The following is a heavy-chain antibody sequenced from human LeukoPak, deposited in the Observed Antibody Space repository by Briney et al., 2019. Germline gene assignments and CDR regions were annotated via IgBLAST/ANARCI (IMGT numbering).Heavy chain of an antibody. D-gene: IGHD7-27*01. J-gene: IGHJ4*02. CDR3: AKDGGLWVSAHWGDS. Sequence: PGGPLRLSCTDSGFTFGDYAMSWFRQAPGKGLEWVSTITTSDGNTYYADSVKGRFTVSRDNSKNTLFLQMNSLRAEDTAVYYCAKDGGLWVSAHWGDSWGRGTLVTVSS. CDR2: ITTSDGNT. V-gene: IGHV3-23*01. CDR1: GFTFGDYA.